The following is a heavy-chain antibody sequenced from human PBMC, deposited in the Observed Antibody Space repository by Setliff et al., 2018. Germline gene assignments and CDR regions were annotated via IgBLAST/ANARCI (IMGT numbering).Heavy chain of an antibody. D-gene: IGHD5-12*01. CDR1: GYTFNSYG. J-gene: IGHJ3*02. V-gene: IGHV1-18*01. Sequence: ASVKVSCKASGYTFNSYGINWLRQAPGQGLEWLGWISPYNGNTKYAQAVQDRITMATDTSTRTSYMELSSLRSGDTAVYFCARSSDSGYFHQRDAFDIWGQGTRVTVSS. CDR3: ARSSDSGYFHQRDAFDI. CDR2: ISPYNGNT.